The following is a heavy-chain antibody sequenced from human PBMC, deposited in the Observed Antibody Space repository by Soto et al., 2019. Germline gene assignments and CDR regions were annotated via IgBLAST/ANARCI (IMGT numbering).Heavy chain of an antibody. J-gene: IGHJ4*02. CDR1: GFTFSSYW. V-gene: IGHV3-7*01. CDR2: IKQDESEK. D-gene: IGHD1-26*01. CDR3: GRGGAQWGSDALDF. Sequence: EVQLVESGGGLVQPGGSLRLSCAASGFTFSSYWMSWVRQAPGKGLEWVANIKQDESEKYYVDSVKGRFTISRDNAKNSMYLQVTSLRAEDTAVYYCGRGGAQWGSDALDFWGQGTLVTVSS.